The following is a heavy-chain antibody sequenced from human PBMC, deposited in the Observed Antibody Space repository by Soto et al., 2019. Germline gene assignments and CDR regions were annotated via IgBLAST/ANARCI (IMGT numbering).Heavy chain of an antibody. Sequence: EVQLVESGGGLVKPGGSLRLSCAASGFTFSNAWMNWVRQAPGKGLEWVGRIKSKTDGGTTDYAAPVKGRFTISRDDSKNTLYLQMNSLKTEDTAVYYCTPDPQSLVVVVAATSRWFYPWGQGTLVTVSS. V-gene: IGHV3-15*07. J-gene: IGHJ5*02. CDR3: TPDPQSLVVVVAATSRWFYP. D-gene: IGHD2-15*01. CDR2: IKSKTDGGTT. CDR1: GFTFSNAW.